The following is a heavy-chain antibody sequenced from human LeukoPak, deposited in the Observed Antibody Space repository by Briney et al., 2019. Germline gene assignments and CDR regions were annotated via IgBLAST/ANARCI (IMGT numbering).Heavy chain of an antibody. J-gene: IGHJ3*02. CDR1: GYTFTTYA. V-gene: IGHV1-3*04. D-gene: IGHD2-15*01. Sequence: ASVKVSCKASGYTFTTYAVHWMRQAPGQRPEWMGWINTGNGDTKYSQKFQGRVTITRDTSARTAYMELSSLRSEDTAIYYCARPATPLGYCSGGSCASDAFDIWGQGTMVTVSS. CDR3: ARPATPLGYCSGGSCASDAFDI. CDR2: INTGNGDT.